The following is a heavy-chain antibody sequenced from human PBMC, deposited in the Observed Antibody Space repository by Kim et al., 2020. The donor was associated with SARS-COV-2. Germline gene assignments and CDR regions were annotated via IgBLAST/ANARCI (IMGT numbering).Heavy chain of an antibody. CDR1: GFTFSNYA. CDR3: EKGSSGNYNFDTSDI. Sequence: GGSLRLSCAASGFTFSNYAMSWVRQAPGKGLDWVSAISGRGDTTYYADSVKGRFTISRDNSKNTLYLQMYSLRAEDTAIYYCEKGSSGNYNFDTSDIWGQGTMLTVSS. D-gene: IGHD3-10*01. V-gene: IGHV3-23*01. CDR2: ISGRGDTT. J-gene: IGHJ3*02.